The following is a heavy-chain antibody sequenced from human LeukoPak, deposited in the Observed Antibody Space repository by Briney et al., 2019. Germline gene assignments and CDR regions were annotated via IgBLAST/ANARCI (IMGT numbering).Heavy chain of an antibody. CDR3: AREKIVVVPAAYYYYYYMDV. V-gene: IGHV1-2*02. CDR2: INPNSGGT. CDR1: GYTFTGYY. D-gene: IGHD2-2*01. Sequence: GASVKVSCKASGYTFTGYYMHWVRQAPGQGLEWMGWINPNSGGTNYAQKFQGRVTMTRDTSISTAYMELSRLRSGDTAVYYCAREKIVVVPAAYYYYYYMDVWGKGTTVTVSS. J-gene: IGHJ6*03.